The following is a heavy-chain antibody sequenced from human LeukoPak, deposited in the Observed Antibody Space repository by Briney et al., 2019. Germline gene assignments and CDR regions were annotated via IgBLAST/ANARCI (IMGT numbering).Heavy chain of an antibody. CDR3: ARDRTLHSSSYYYYYYMDV. V-gene: IGHV4-4*07. CDR1: GGSISSYY. D-gene: IGHD6-6*01. J-gene: IGHJ6*03. CDR2: IYTSGST. Sequence: SETLSLTRTVSGGSISSYYWSWIREPAGKGLEWIGRIYTSGSTNYNPSLKSRVTISVDKSKNQFSLKLSSVTAADTAVYYCARDRTLHSSSYYYYYYMDVWGKGTTVTVSS.